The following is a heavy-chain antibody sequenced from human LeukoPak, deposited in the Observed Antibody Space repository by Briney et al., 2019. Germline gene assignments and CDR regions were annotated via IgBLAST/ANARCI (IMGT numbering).Heavy chain of an antibody. J-gene: IGHJ3*02. Sequence: SETLSLTCIVSGDSIRSSNYSWGWIRQPPGKGPEWIGSIYYSGSTYYNPSLKSRVTISVDTSKNQFPLKLSSVTAADTAVYYCARFNNYYDSSGYYYVVDAFDIWGQGTMVTVSS. CDR2: IYYSGST. CDR1: GDSIRSSNYS. CDR3: ARFNNYYDSSGYYYVVDAFDI. D-gene: IGHD3-22*01. V-gene: IGHV4-39*06.